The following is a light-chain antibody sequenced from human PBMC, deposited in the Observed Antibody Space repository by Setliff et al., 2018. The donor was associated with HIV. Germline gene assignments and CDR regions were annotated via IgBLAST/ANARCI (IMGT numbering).Light chain of an antibody. Sequence: QSVLAQPASVSGSPGQSIAIYCTGTNGDVGAYNYVCWYQQYPGKAPKLIIHEVTNRPSGVSDRFSGSKSGNTASLTISGLQAEDVADYYCSTWTTTSTLRVFGAGTKVTVL. J-gene: IGLJ1*01. CDR2: EVT. V-gene: IGLV2-14*01. CDR1: NGDVGAYNY. CDR3: STWTTTSTLRV.